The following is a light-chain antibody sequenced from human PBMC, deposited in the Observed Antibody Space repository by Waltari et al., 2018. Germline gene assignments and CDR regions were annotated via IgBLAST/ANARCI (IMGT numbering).Light chain of an antibody. Sequence: QSALTQPASVSGSPGQSITISCTGTSSDVGRYNFVSWFQQHPGNAPNLVIHDVSDRPSGGASRFSGSKSGNTASLTISGLQAEDEADYYCFSYTSFNTRVFGTGTKVTVL. CDR2: DVS. J-gene: IGLJ1*01. V-gene: IGLV2-14*03. CDR1: SSDVGRYNF. CDR3: FSYTSFNTRV.